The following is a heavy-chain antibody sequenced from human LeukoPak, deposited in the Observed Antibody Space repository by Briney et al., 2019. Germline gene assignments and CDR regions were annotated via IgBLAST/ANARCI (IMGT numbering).Heavy chain of an antibody. V-gene: IGHV4-34*01. D-gene: IGHD3-3*01. J-gene: IGHJ4*02. CDR2: INHSGST. Sequence: SETLSLTCGVYGASFSGHSWSWIRQPPGKGLEWLGEINHSGSTNYNPSLKSRVTISVATSKNQFSLKLNSVTAADTAVYFCARGAEYYAIWRGYAGYSDYWGQGISVTVSS. CDR1: GASFSGHS. CDR3: ARGAEYYAIWRGYAGYSDY.